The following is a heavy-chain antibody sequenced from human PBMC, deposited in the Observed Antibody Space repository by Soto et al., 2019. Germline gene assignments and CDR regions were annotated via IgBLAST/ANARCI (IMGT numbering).Heavy chain of an antibody. D-gene: IGHD6-13*01. CDR2: IYHSGST. V-gene: IGHV4-31*03. Sequence: QVQLLESGPGLVKSSQTLSVTCTVSGGSISSGGYYWTWIRQHPGKGLEWIGFIYHSGSTKYNPSLTSRVTMSVDMSKNQFSLKLSSVTAADTAVYYCARDSPAAGPLNYYGMDVWGQGTTVTVSS. CDR1: GGSISSGGYY. CDR3: ARDSPAAGPLNYYGMDV. J-gene: IGHJ6*02.